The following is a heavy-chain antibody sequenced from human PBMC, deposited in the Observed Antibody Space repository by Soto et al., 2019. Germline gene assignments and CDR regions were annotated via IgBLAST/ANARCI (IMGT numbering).Heavy chain of an antibody. CDR3: ARGAGIAAAGTLHYYYYYGMDV. D-gene: IGHD6-13*01. Sequence: ASVKVSCKASGYTFTGYYMHWVRQAPGQGLEWMGWINPNSGGTNYAQKFQGWVTMTRETSISTAHMELSRLRSDDTAVYYCARGAGIAAAGTLHYYYYYGMDVWGQGTTVTVSS. CDR2: INPNSGGT. V-gene: IGHV1-2*04. CDR1: GYTFTGYY. J-gene: IGHJ6*02.